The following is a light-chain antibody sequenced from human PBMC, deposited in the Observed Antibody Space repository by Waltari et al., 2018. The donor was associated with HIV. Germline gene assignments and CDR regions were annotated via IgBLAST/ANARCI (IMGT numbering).Light chain of an antibody. CDR3: AAWDDSLNGYL. Sequence: QSVLTQPPSASGTPGQRVAISCSGSSSNIGSNTVNWYQQLPGTAPKLLIYSNTQRPSGVPDRFSGSKSGTSAALAISGLQSEDEADYYCAAWDDSLNGYLFGTGTKVTVL. CDR2: SNT. V-gene: IGLV1-44*01. CDR1: SSNIGSNT. J-gene: IGLJ1*01.